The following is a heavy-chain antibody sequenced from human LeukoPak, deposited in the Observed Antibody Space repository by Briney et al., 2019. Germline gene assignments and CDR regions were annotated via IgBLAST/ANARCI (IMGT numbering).Heavy chain of an antibody. Sequence: ASVKVSCKASGYTFTSSAISWVRQAPGQGHEWMGWISAYNGNTNYAQKLQGRVTMTTDTSTSTAYMDLRSLRSDDTAVYYCARDAREMATIGDWGQGTLVTVSS. J-gene: IGHJ4*02. D-gene: IGHD5-24*01. CDR3: ARDAREMATIGD. CDR2: ISAYNGNT. CDR1: GYTFTSSA. V-gene: IGHV1-18*01.